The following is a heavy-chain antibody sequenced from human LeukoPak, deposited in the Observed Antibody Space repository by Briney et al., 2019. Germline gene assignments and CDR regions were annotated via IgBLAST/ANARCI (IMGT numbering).Heavy chain of an antibody. D-gene: IGHD6-19*01. CDR1: GYFIRSGFY. CDR2: FYHSGST. CDR3: ARSAVAGIVNWFDP. V-gene: IGHV4-38-2*02. Sequence: SETLSLTCTVSGYFIRSGFYWGWIRQPPGKGLEWIGSFYHSGSTYYNPSLESRVTISLDTSKNQLSLKLSSVTAADTAVYYCARSAVAGIVNWFDPWGQGTLVTVSS. J-gene: IGHJ5*02.